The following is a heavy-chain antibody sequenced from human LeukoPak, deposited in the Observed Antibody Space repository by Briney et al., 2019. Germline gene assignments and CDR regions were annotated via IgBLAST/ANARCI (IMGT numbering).Heavy chain of an antibody. V-gene: IGHV3-23*01. Sequence: GGSLRLSCAASGFTFGRYAMSWVRQAPGKGLEWVSVISGSGGGTYYADSLKGRFTISRDNAKNTLYLQMISLTAEDTAVYYCARRRNSSDGMDFDYWGQGTLVTVSS. CDR1: GFTFGRYA. J-gene: IGHJ4*02. CDR3: ARRRNSSDGMDFDY. D-gene: IGHD3-22*01. CDR2: ISGSGGGT.